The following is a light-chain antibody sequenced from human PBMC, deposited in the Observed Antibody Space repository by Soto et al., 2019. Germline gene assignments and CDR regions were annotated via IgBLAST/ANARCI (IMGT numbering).Light chain of an antibody. CDR2: EVT. CDR1: SSDVGGYNY. V-gene: IGLV2-14*01. CDR3: SSFTSSGTHV. Sequence: QCALTQPASVSGSPGQSITISCTGTSSDVGGYNYVSWYQQHPGKAPKLMISEVTNRPSGVSNRFSGSKSGNTASLTISGLQAEDEADYYCSSFTSSGTHVFGTGTKLTVL. J-gene: IGLJ1*01.